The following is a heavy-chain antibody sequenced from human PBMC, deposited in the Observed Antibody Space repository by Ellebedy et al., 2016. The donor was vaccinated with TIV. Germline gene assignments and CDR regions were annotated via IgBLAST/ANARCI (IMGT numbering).Heavy chain of an antibody. CDR3: STYTVGDDS. CDR1: GFSFNNGW. V-gene: IGHV3-15*01. J-gene: IGHJ1*01. CDR2: IKSESEGGTT. D-gene: IGHD1-26*01. Sequence: GESLKISRSSSGFSFNNGWMNWVRQSPGKGLEWVGRIKSESEGGTTDYAAPVKGRFTISRADLQNILYLQMNNLTIADTGVYYCSTYTVGDDSWGQGTLVIVSS.